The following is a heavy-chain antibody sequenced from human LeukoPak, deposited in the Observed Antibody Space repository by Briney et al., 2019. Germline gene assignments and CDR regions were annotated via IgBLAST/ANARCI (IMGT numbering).Heavy chain of an antibody. V-gene: IGHV5-51*01. D-gene: IGHD6-13*01. J-gene: IGHJ2*01. CDR3: ARVIAAAGTRYFDL. Sequence: GESLKISCKGSGYRFTSYWIGWGRQMPGEGLEWRGIIYPGDSDTRYSPSFQGQVTISADKSISTAYLQWSSLKASDTAMYYCARVIAAAGTRYFDLWGRGTLVTVSS. CDR1: GYRFTSYW. CDR2: IYPGDSDT.